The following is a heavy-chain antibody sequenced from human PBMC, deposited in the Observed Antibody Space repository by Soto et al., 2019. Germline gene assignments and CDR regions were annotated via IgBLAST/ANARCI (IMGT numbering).Heavy chain of an antibody. V-gene: IGHV4-30-4*01. Sequence: QLQESGPGLVKPSQTLSLTCTVSGGSINNNDYYWSWIRQTPGKGLEWIGYVYYSGSSDYIPSLESRLSMSRDTSKTQCCRRLSSVTAADTAIDYCASMSYYYNKWYFDLWGRGTLVAVSS. CDR1: GGSINNNDYY. CDR3: ASMSYYYNKWYFDL. J-gene: IGHJ2*01. CDR2: VYYSGSS. D-gene: IGHD3-22*01.